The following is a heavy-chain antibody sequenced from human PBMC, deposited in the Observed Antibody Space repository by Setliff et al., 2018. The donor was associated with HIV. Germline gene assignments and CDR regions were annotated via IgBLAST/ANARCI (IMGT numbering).Heavy chain of an antibody. D-gene: IGHD1-26*01. V-gene: IGHV3-23*01. CDR3: AKDEGRVGATKVNLKY. Sequence: GGSLRLSCAASGFTFSSYAMSWVRQVPGKGLEWVSSISGSGANKYYADSVKGRFPISRDNSKNTVYLQMNSLSAEDTAVYFCAKDEGRVGATKVNLKYWGQGTLVTVSS. CDR2: ISGSGANK. J-gene: IGHJ4*02. CDR1: GFTFSSYA.